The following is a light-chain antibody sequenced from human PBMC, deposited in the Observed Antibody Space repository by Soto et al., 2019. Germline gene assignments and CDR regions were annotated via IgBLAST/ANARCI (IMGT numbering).Light chain of an antibody. Sequence: QSVLTQPPSASGTPGQRVTISCSGSSSNIGSNTVNWYQQLPGTAPKLLIYRINQRPSGVPDRFSGSKSGTSASLAISGLQSEDEADYYCAAWDDSLNGRVFGTGTKLTVL. CDR3: AAWDDSLNGRV. J-gene: IGLJ1*01. CDR2: RIN. CDR1: SSNIGSNT. V-gene: IGLV1-44*01.